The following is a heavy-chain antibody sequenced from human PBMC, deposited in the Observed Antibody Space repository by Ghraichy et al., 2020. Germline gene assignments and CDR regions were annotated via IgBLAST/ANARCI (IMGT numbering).Heavy chain of an antibody. V-gene: IGHV4-39*01. CDR3: ARRVTHLGARQSRYCSSTSCKYGMDV. D-gene: IGHD2-2*01. CDR2: IYYSGST. Sequence: SETLSLTCTVSGGSISSSSYYWGWIRQPPGKGLEWIGSIYYSGSTYYNPSLKSRVTISVDTSKNQFSLKLSSVTAADTAVYYCARRVTHLGARQSRYCSSTSCKYGMDVWGQGTTVTVSS. J-gene: IGHJ6*02. CDR1: GGSISSSSYY.